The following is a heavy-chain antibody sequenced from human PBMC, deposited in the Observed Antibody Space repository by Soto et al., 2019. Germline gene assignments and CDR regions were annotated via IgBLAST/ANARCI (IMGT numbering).Heavy chain of an antibody. CDR2: IKEDGREK. V-gene: IGHV3-7*01. Sequence: SLRLSCAASGFTFSSYWMSWVRQAPGKGLEWVANIKEDGREKYYGDSVKGRFTVSRDNAENSLYLQMNSLRVEDTAVYYCARGTTYHIYWGQGTPVTVSS. CDR3: ARGTTYHIY. D-gene: IGHD1-26*01. J-gene: IGHJ4*02. CDR1: GFTFSSYW.